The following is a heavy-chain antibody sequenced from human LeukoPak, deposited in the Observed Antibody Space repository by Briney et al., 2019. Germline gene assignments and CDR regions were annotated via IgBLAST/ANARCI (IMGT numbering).Heavy chain of an antibody. J-gene: IGHJ4*02. CDR2: INPHRGGT. CDR3: ARVRSRGRYFDWLLGDY. CDR1: GYTFTRYY. D-gene: IGHD3-9*01. Sequence: GASVKVSCKASGYTFTRYYMHWVRQAPGHGLEWMGGINPHRGGTNYAQKFQGRVTMTRDTSISTAYMELSRLRSDDTAVYYCARVRSRGRYFDWLLGDYWGQKTLVTVSS. V-gene: IGHV1-2*02.